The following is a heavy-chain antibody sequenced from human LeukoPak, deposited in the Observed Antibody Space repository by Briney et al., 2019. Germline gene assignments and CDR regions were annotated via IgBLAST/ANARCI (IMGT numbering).Heavy chain of an antibody. D-gene: IGHD3-10*01. Sequence: GGSLKLSCAASGFTFSSYPRGGVRQAPGKGLDWASAIRGSGSSTYYADSVKGRFTISRDNSKKTLYLQMNSLRAEDTAVYYCANLGLMVRGAPPVDYWGQGTLVTVSS. J-gene: IGHJ4*02. CDR3: ANLGLMVRGAPPVDY. CDR2: IRGSGSST. CDR1: GFTFSSYP. V-gene: IGHV3-23*01.